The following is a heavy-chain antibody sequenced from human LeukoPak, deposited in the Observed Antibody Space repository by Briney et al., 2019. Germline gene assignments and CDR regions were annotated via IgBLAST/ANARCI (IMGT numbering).Heavy chain of an antibody. V-gene: IGHV1-8*02. D-gene: IGHD6-19*01. Sequence: ASVKVSCKASGYTFSGFYIHWVRQAPGQGLEWMGWMNPNNGNTGYAQKFQGRVTMTRNTSISTAYMELSSLRSEDTAVYYCARDSSGWYHWFDPWGQGTLVTVSS. CDR2: MNPNNGNT. J-gene: IGHJ5*02. CDR3: ARDSSGWYHWFDP. CDR1: GYTFSGFY.